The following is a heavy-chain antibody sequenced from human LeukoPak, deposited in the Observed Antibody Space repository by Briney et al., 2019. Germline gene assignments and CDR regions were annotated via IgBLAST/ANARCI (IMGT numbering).Heavy chain of an antibody. D-gene: IGHD1-26*01. CDR3: ARPRDRSGSYSIVADAFDI. J-gene: IGHJ3*02. CDR1: GFTFSSYS. Sequence: GGSLRLSCAASGFTFSSYSMNWVRQARGKGLEWVSSISSSSSYIYYADSVKGRFTISRDNAKNSLYLQMNSLRAEDTAVYYCARPRDRSGSYSIVADAFDIWGQGTMVTVSS. CDR2: ISSSSSYI. V-gene: IGHV3-21*03.